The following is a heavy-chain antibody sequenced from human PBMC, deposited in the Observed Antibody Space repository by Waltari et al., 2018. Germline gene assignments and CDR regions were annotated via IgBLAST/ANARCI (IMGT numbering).Heavy chain of an antibody. Sequence: EVQLVESGGGLVQPGGSLRLSCAASGFTVSSNYMSWVRPAPGKGMEWVSVSYGGGSTYYADSVKGRFTIARDNSKNTLYLQMNSLRAEDTAVYYCARDHLGTTPYYYGMDVWGQGTTVTVSS. V-gene: IGHV3-66*02. CDR1: GFTVSSNY. CDR2: SYGGGST. D-gene: IGHD1-7*01. CDR3: ARDHLGTTPYYYGMDV. J-gene: IGHJ6*02.